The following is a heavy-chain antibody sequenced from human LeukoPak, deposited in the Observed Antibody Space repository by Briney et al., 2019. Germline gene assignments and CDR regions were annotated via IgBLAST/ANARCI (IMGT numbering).Heavy chain of an antibody. CDR1: GYTFTTYG. CDR3: ARDGRGHWDTRIWYLGNWFDP. J-gene: IGHJ5*02. CDR2: ISTYSGNT. Sequence: ASVNVSCKASGYTFTTYGISWVRQAPGQGPEWMGWISTYSGNTHYAQELQGRVTLTTDTSTSTAYMDLRSLRSDDTAVYYCARDGRGHWDTRIWYLGNWFDPWGQGTLVTVSS. V-gene: IGHV1-18*01. D-gene: IGHD6-13*01.